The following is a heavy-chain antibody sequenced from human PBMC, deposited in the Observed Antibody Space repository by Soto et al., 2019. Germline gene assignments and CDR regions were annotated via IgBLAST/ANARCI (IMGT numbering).Heavy chain of an antibody. D-gene: IGHD3-3*01. CDR3: AKGDDFRSGHFHYFDN. J-gene: IGHJ4*02. Sequence: QVQLVELGGSVVQPGRSLRLSCTASGLILSRYGMHWVRQAPGKGLEWVAVISYDGTEKYYADSVKGRFNISRDNSNNTWERQMNSLRTEDAALYYCAKGDDFRSGHFHYFDNWGQGTLVTVSS. CDR1: GLILSRYG. V-gene: IGHV3-30*18. CDR2: ISYDGTEK.